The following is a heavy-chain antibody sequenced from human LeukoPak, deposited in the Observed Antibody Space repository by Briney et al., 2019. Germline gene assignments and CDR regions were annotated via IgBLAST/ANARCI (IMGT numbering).Heavy chain of an antibody. CDR3: AREHYDILTGGSGPSDYYYGMDV. J-gene: IGHJ6*02. CDR1: GYTFTGYY. CDR2: INPNSGGT. V-gene: IGHV1-2*02. D-gene: IGHD3-9*01. Sequence: GASVKVFCKASGYTFTGYYMHWVRQAPGQGLEWMGWINPNSGGTNYAQKFQGRVTMTRDTSISTAYMELSRLRSDDTAVYYCAREHYDILTGGSGPSDYYYGMDVWGQGTTVTVSS.